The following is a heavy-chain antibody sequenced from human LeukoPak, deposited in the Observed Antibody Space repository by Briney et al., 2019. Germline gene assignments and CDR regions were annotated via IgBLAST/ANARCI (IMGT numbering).Heavy chain of an antibody. CDR2: ISSSSSYI. CDR3: ATSRSLDY. Sequence: PARSLRLSCAASGFTFSSYSMNWVRQAPGKGLEWVSSISSSSSYIYYADSVKGRFTISRDNAKNSLYLQMNSLRAEDTAAYYCATSRSLDYWGQGTLVIVSS. V-gene: IGHV3-21*01. J-gene: IGHJ4*02. CDR1: GFTFSSYS.